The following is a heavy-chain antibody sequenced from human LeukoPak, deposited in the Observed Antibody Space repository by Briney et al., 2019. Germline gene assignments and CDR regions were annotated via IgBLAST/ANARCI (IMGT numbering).Heavy chain of an antibody. CDR1: GESFSGYY. V-gene: IGHV4-34*01. Sequence: SETLSLTCAVYGESFSGYYWSWIRQPPGKGLEWIGEINHSGSTNYNPSLKSRVTISVDTSKNQFSLKLSSVTAADTAVYYCATYGGSDYWGQGTLVTVSS. CDR2: INHSGST. CDR3: ATYGGSDY. J-gene: IGHJ4*02. D-gene: IGHD4/OR15-4a*01.